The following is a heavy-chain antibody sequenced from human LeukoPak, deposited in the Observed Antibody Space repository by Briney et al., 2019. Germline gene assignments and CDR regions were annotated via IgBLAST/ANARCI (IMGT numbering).Heavy chain of an antibody. V-gene: IGHV1-46*01. D-gene: IGHD6-19*01. J-gene: IGHJ4*02. CDR1: GYSFTSYY. CDR2: IKPSGGST. Sequence: ASVNVSFKSSGYSFTSYYMHWMRNPPAPGKERMGIIKPSGGSTSNAQKFQGRVTLTRDTCTSTVYMELSSLRSEDPAVYYCAREGAVAGLLSIDYWGQGTLVSVSS. CDR3: AREGAVAGLLSIDY.